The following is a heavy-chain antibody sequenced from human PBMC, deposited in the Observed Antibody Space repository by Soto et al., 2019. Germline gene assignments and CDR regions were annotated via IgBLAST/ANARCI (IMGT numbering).Heavy chain of an antibody. V-gene: IGHV3-23*01. D-gene: IGHD3-22*01. CDR3: AKDQIGSDSLN. J-gene: IGHJ4*02. Sequence: GGSLRLSCAASGFTFSSYAMSWVRQAPGKGLEWVSAISGSGGSTYYADSVKGRFTISRDNSKNTLYLQMNSLRAEDAAVYYCAKDQIGSDSLNWGQGTLVTVSS. CDR2: ISGSGGST. CDR1: GFTFSSYA.